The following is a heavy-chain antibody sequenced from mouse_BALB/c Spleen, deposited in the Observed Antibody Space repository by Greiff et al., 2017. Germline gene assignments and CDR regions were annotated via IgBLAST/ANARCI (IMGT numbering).Heavy chain of an antibody. D-gene: IGHD2-10*02. Sequence: VQLQQSGAELARPGASVKLSCTASGYTFTSYWMQWVQQRPGQGLEWIGAIYPGDGATRYTQKFKGKATLTADKSSSTAYMQLSSLASEDSAVYYCARPLYGSDDYCAMDYWGQGTSVTVSA. V-gene: IGHV1-87*01. CDR2: IYPGDGAT. CDR3: ARPLYGSDDYCAMDY. CDR1: GYTFTSYW. J-gene: IGHJ4*01.